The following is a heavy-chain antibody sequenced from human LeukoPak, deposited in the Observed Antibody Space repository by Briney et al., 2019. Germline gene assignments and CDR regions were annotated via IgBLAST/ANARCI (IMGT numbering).Heavy chain of an antibody. D-gene: IGHD1-26*01. CDR3: ARENSGSYRGFDY. CDR2: IYTSGST. CDR1: GGSFSGYY. Sequence: PSETLSLTCAVYGGSFSGYYWSWIRQPAGKGLEWIGRIYTSGSTNYNASLKSRVSMSVDTSKNQFSLKLSSVTAADTAVFYCARENSGSYRGFDYWGQGTLVTVSS. J-gene: IGHJ4*02. V-gene: IGHV4-4*07.